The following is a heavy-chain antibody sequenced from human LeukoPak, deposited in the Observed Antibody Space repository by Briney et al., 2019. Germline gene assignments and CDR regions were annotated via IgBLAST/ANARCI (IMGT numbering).Heavy chain of an antibody. CDR2: IYFRGSI. J-gene: IGHJ4*02. CDR1: GVSISSSNYF. Sequence: SETLSLTCTVSGVSISSSNYFWAWIRQSPGKGLEWIGSIYFRGSISSSPSLKSRVTISIDASKNQFSLKLTSVTAADTAVYYCAREDRHCSSTSCYTWDYWGQGTLVAV. V-gene: IGHV4-39*07. CDR3: AREDRHCSSTSCYTWDY. D-gene: IGHD2-2*02.